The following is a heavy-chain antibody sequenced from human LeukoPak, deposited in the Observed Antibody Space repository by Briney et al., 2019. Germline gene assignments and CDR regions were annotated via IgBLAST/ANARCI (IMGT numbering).Heavy chain of an antibody. CDR3: ARNTPNYGDFDF. CDR2: ISAYNGNT. V-gene: IGHV1-18*01. Sequence: ASVEVSCKASGYTFTSYGISWVRQAPGQGLERMGWISAYNGNTNYAQKLQGRVTMTTDTSTSTAYMELRSLRSDDTAIYYCARNTPNYGDFDFWGQGTLVTVSS. J-gene: IGHJ4*02. CDR1: GYTFTSYG. D-gene: IGHD4-17*01.